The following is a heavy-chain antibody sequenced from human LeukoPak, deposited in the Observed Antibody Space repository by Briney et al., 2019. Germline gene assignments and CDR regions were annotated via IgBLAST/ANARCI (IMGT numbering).Heavy chain of an antibody. CDR3: AKDHGSYYGVFDY. CDR2: ISWNSGSI. V-gene: IGHV3-9*01. CDR1: GFTFDDYA. Sequence: GGSLRLSCAASGFTFDDYAMHWVRQAPGKGLEWVSGISWNSGSIGYADSVKGRFTISRGNAKNSLYLQMNSLRAEDTALYYCAKDHGSYYGVFDYWGQGTLVTVSS. J-gene: IGHJ4*02. D-gene: IGHD1-26*01.